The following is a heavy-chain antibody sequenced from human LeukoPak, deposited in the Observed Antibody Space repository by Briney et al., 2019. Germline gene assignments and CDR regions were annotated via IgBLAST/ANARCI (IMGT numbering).Heavy chain of an antibody. D-gene: IGHD1-1*01. CDR1: GNCLTSYW. Sequence: PGESLKVSCKHSGNCLTSYWIGWVRQMPPNGQERMGIVYPGDSDTRYSQSFQGQVTTSADTSISPAYLQWSSLKASDTAMYYCAIYERAKFESWGERTLGTASP. CDR2: VYPGDSDT. J-gene: IGHJ4*02. CDR3: AIYERAKFES. V-gene: IGHV5-51*01.